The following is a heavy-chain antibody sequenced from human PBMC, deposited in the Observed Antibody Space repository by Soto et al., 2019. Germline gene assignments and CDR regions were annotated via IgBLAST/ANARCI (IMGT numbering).Heavy chain of an antibody. J-gene: IGHJ4*02. D-gene: IGHD3-10*01. CDR2: IDRSGRTI. CDR3: VRDIAMVRGAIRDY. CDR1: GFTFSSFE. Sequence: EVQLVESGGGLVQPGGSLRLSCAASGFTFSSFEMNWVRQAPGKGLEFVSYIDRSGRTIYYADSVKGRFTISRDNAKNPIYPQMNSVRAGDRAVYFCVRDIAMVRGAIRDYWGQGTLVNVSS. V-gene: IGHV3-48*03.